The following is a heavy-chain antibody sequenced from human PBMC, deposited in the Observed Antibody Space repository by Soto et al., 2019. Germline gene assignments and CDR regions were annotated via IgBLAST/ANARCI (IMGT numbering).Heavy chain of an antibody. D-gene: IGHD3-16*01. CDR3: AILVGGGVTPGAFDI. CDR1: GYTFTGYY. V-gene: IGHV1-2*04. CDR2: INPNSGGT. J-gene: IGHJ3*02. Sequence: ASVKVSCKASGYTFTGYYMHWVRQAPGQGLEWMGWINPNSGGTNYAQKFQGWVTMTRDTSISTAYMELSRLRSDDTAVYYCAILVGGGVTPGAFDIWGQGTMVPVSS.